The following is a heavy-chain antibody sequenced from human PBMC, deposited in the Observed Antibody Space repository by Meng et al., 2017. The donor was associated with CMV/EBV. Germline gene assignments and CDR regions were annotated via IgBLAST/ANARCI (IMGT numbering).Heavy chain of an antibody. CDR3: ARPYLFRAAGEFDAFDI. CDR1: GYSISSGCY. D-gene: IGHD3-10*01. CDR2: IYHSGST. V-gene: IGHV4-38-2*02. Sequence: SETLSLTCTVSGYSISSGCYWGWIRQPPGKGLEWIGSIYHSGSTYYNPSLKSRVTISVDTSKNQFSLKLSSVTAADTAVYYCARPYLFRAAGEFDAFDIWGQGTMVTVSS. J-gene: IGHJ3*02.